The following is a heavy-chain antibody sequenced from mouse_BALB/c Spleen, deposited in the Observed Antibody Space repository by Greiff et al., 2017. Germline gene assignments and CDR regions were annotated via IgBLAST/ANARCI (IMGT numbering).Heavy chain of an antibody. CDR3: ARLDFSYGYYAMDY. CDR1: GFDFSRYW. Sequence: VQLKESGGGLVQPGGSLNLSCAASGFDFSRYWMSWARQAPGKGQEWIGEINPGSSTINYTPSLKDKFIISRDNAKNTLYLQMSKVRSEDTALYYCARLDFSYGYYAMDYWGQGTSVTVSS. J-gene: IGHJ4*01. CDR2: INPGSSTI. D-gene: IGHD1-1*02. V-gene: IGHV4-2*02.